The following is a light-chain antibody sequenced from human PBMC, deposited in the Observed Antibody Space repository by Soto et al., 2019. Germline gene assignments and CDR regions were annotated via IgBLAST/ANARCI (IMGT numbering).Light chain of an antibody. CDR1: QSIGSW. J-gene: IGKJ1*01. CDR3: QQYGSYSPWT. V-gene: IGKV1-5*03. Sequence: DIQMTQSPTTLSASVGDRVTINCRASQSIGSWLAWYQQKPGKAPKLLIYKASTLESGVPSRFSGSGSGTEFILTISSLQPDDFASYYCQQYGSYSPWTFGQGTKVEIK. CDR2: KAS.